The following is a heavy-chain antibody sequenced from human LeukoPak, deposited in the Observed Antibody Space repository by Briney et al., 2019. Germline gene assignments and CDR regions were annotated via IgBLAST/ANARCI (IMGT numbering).Heavy chain of an antibody. J-gene: IGHJ1*01. D-gene: IGHD3-3*01. CDR2: IIPIFGTA. CDR3: AITSTYYDFWSGYYTPEYLQH. CDR1: GGTFSSYA. V-gene: IGHV1-69*05. Sequence: ASVKVSCKASGGTFSSYAISWVRQAPGQGLEWMGGIIPIFGTANYAQKFQGRVTITTDESTSTAYMELSSLRSEDTAVYYCAITSTYYDFWSGYYTPEYLQHWGQGTLVTVSS.